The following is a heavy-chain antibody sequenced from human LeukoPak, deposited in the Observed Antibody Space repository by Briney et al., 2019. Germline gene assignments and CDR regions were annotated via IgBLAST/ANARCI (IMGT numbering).Heavy chain of an antibody. CDR2: IYTSGST. CDR3: ARDWGYSSGWYPPPFDY. Sequence: SETLSLTCAVYGGSFSGYYWSWIRQPAGKGLEWIGRIYTSGSTNYNPSLKSRVTISVDTSKNQFSLKLSSVTAADTAVYYCARDWGYSSGWYPPPFDYWGQGTLVTVSS. J-gene: IGHJ4*02. CDR1: GGSFSGYY. V-gene: IGHV4-4*07. D-gene: IGHD6-19*01.